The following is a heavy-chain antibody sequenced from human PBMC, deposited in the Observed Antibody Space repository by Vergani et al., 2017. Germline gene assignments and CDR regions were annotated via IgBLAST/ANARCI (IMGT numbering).Heavy chain of an antibody. CDR3: ARRSGGYYSGGKVHPLRTALDV. CDR2: ISASGNA. V-gene: IGHV4-61*02. Sequence: QVQLQASGPGRVKPSQTLSLTCTMSGGSISAGYYFWSWIRQPAGKGLEWLGHISASGNASHSPSLKTRVSMSVDPSKNQFSLTVTSVTAADTAIYFCARRSGGYYSGGKVHPLRTALDVWGHGTVVTVSS. J-gene: IGHJ3*01. CDR1: GGSISAGYYF. D-gene: IGHD2-15*01.